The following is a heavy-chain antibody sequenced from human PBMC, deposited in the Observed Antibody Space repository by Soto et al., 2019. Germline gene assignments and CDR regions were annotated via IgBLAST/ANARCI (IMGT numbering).Heavy chain of an antibody. J-gene: IGHJ6*02. Sequence: SETLSLTCTVTGGSISRSHNFWGWIRQPPGKGLEWIGEIYHSGSTNYNPSLKSRVTISVDKSKNQFSLKLSSVTAADTAVYYCARVGGYGSGSYSYYYYYYGMDVWGQGTTVTVSS. CDR2: IYHSGST. D-gene: IGHD3-10*01. CDR1: GGSISRSHNF. CDR3: ARVGGYGSGSYSYYYYYYGMDV. V-gene: IGHV4-39*07.